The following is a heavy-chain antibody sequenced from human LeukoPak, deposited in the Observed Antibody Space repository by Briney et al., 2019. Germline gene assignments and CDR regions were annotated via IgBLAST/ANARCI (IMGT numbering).Heavy chain of an antibody. D-gene: IGHD5-12*01. CDR2: INPSGGST. Sequence: ASVKVSCKASGYTFTNYYMHCVRQAPGQGLEWMGIINPSGGSTSYAQRFQGRVTMTRDMSTSTVYMELSSLRSEDTAVYYCAAGGLRYFSRFDPWGQGTLVTVSS. J-gene: IGHJ5*02. CDR1: GYTFTNYY. V-gene: IGHV1-46*01. CDR3: AAGGLRYFSRFDP.